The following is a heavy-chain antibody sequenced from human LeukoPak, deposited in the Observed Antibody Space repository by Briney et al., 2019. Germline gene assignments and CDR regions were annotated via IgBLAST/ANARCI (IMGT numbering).Heavy chain of an antibody. CDR1: GFTFDDYG. J-gene: IGHJ6*03. CDR3: ARDGRGSYYDYYYYMDV. D-gene: IGHD1-26*01. V-gene: IGHV3-20*04. CDR2: INWNGGST. Sequence: GGSLRLSCAASGFTFDDYGMSWVRQAPGKGLEWVSGINWNGGSTGYADSVKGRFTISRDNAKNSLYMQMNSLRAEYTALYYCARDGRGSYYDYYYYMDVWGKGTTVTVSS.